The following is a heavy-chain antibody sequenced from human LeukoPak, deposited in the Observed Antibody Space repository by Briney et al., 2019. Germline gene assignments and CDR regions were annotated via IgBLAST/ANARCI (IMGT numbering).Heavy chain of an antibody. CDR3: ARAPSIAAAGHFDY. V-gene: IGHV4-39*07. J-gene: IGHJ4*02. CDR1: GGSISSSSYY. D-gene: IGHD6-13*01. Sequence: SETLSLTCTVSGGSISSSSYYWGWIRQPPGKGLEWIGSIYYSGSTNYNPSLKSRVTISVDTSKNQFSLKLSSVTAADTAVYYCARAPSIAAAGHFDYWGQGTLVTVSS. CDR2: IYYSGST.